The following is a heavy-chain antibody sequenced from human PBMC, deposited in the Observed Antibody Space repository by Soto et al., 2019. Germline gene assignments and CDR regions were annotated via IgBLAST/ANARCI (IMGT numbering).Heavy chain of an antibody. CDR3: ARPALLVTTFDY. D-gene: IGHD4-17*01. CDR2: IWHDGTNK. J-gene: IGHJ4*02. V-gene: IGHV3-33*08. Sequence: GGSLRLSCAASGFTFGTYWMHWVRQAPGKGLEWVSVIWHDGTNKYYADSVKGRFTISRDNSKNALYLQMNSLRAEDTAVYYCARPALLVTTFDYWGQGTLVTVSS. CDR1: GFTFGTYW.